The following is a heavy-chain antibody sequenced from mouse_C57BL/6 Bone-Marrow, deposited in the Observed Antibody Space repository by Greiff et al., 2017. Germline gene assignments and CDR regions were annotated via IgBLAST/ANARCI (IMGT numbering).Heavy chain of an antibody. J-gene: IGHJ2*01. CDR3: TTPTYDGY. CDR2: IDPETGDT. Sequence: VQLKQSGAELVRPGASVKLSCTASGFNLKDDYMHWVKQRPEQGLEWIGWIDPETGDTEYASKFQGKATITADTSSNTAYLQLSSLTSEDTAVYYCTTPTYDGYWGQGTTLTVSS. D-gene: IGHD2-3*01. CDR1: GFNLKDDY. V-gene: IGHV14-4*01.